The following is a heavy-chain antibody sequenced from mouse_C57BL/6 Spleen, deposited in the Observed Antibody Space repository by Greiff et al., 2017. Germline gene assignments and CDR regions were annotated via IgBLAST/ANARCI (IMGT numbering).Heavy chain of an antibody. J-gene: IGHJ2*01. V-gene: IGHV1-69*01. Sequence: VQLQQPGAGLVMPGASVQLSCKASGYTFTSYWMHWVKQRPGQGLEWIGDIDPSDSYTNYNQKFKGKSTLTVDKYSSTAYMQLSSLTSEDSAVYYCARSSTGYFDYWGQGTTLTVSS. CDR2: IDPSDSYT. CDR1: GYTFTSYW. D-gene: IGHD1-1*01. CDR3: ARSSTGYFDY.